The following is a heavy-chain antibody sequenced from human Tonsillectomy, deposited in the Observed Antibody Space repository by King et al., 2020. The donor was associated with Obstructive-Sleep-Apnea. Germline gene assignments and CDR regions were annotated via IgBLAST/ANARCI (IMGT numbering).Heavy chain of an antibody. Sequence: QLQESGSGLVKPSQTLSLTCAVSGGSISSGGYSWSWIRQPPGKGLEWIGYIYHSGSTYYNPSLKSRVTISVDRSKNQFSLKLSSVTAADTAVYYCARIISYFDWLATGAFDIWGQGTMVTVSS. CDR3: ARIISYFDWLATGAFDI. J-gene: IGHJ3*02. V-gene: IGHV4-30-2*01. CDR1: GGSISSGGYS. CDR2: IYHSGST. D-gene: IGHD3-9*01.